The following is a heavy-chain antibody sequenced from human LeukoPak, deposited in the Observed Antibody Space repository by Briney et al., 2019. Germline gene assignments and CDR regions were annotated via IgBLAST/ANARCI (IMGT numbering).Heavy chain of an antibody. CDR1: GFTFSSYS. J-gene: IGHJ4*02. V-gene: IGHV3-48*01. Sequence: GGSLRLSCAASGFTFSSYSMNWVRQAPGKGLEWVSYISSSSSTIYYADSVKGRFTISRDNTKNSLYLQMNSLRAEDTAVYYCARADYSSGWYGDYWGRGTLVTVSS. CDR3: ARADYSSGWYGDY. D-gene: IGHD6-19*01. CDR2: ISSSSSTI.